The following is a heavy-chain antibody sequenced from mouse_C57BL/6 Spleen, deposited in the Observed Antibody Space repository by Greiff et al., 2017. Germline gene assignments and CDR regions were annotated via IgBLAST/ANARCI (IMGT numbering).Heavy chain of an antibody. V-gene: IGHV5-17*01. D-gene: IGHD1-1*02. J-gene: IGHJ4*01. CDR1: GFTFSDYG. CDR2: ISSGSSTI. Sequence: EVKLVESGGGLVKPGGSLKLSCAASGFTFSDYGMHWVRQAPEKGLEWVAYISSGSSTIYYADTVKGRFTISRDNAKNTLFLQMTSLRSEDTAMYYCAGRKHYGYAMDYWGQGTSVTVSS. CDR3: AGRKHYGYAMDY.